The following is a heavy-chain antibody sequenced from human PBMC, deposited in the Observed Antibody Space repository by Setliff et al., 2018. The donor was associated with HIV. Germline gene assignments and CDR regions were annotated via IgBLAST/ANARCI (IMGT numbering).Heavy chain of an antibody. V-gene: IGHV4-4*07. Sequence: SETLSLTCTVSGGSVSSYYWSWIRQAAGQGLEWIGLIYTGGTTYYNPSLRGRVTISVDRSRNQFSLTLNSVTAADTATYYCASRGIVVVTMSMPDEFFVHWGHGTLVTVSS. CDR1: GGSVSSYY. D-gene: IGHD2-21*02. CDR3: ASRGIVVVTMSMPDEFFVH. CDR2: IYTGGTT. J-gene: IGHJ1*01.